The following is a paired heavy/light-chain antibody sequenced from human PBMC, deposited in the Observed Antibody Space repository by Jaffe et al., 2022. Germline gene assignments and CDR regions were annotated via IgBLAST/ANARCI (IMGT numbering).Light chain of an antibody. J-gene: IGKJ2*01. CDR2: DAS. CDR3: QQRSNWPPLYT. Sequence: EIVLTQSPATLSLSPGERATLSCRASQSVSSYLAWYQQKPGQAPRLLIYDASNRATGIPARFSGSGSGTDFTLTISSLEPEDFAVYYCQQRSNWPPLYTFGQGTKLEIK. CDR1: QSVSSY. V-gene: IGKV3-11*01.
Heavy chain of an antibody. Sequence: QVQLQESGPGLVKPSETLSLTCTVSGGSVSSGSYYWSWIRQPPGKGLEWIGYIYYSGSTNYNPSLKSRVTISVDTSKNQFSLKLSSVTAADTAVYYCARTENYYGSGSYYSDGNFDYWGQGTLVTVSS. J-gene: IGHJ4*02. CDR1: GGSVSSGSYY. CDR2: IYYSGST. V-gene: IGHV4-61*01. CDR3: ARTENYYGSGSYYSDGNFDY. D-gene: IGHD3-10*01.